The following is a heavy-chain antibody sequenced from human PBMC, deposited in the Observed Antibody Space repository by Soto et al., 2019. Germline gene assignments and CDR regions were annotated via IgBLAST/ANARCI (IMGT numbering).Heavy chain of an antibody. CDR2: ISAYNGNT. J-gene: IGHJ6*02. CDR3: ARVGSSSWSEYYYGMDV. Sequence: GGAVKVSSTACGYTITSYGISWVRQAPGQGREWMGWISAYNGNTNYAQKLQGRVTMTTDTSTSTAYMELRSLRSDDTAVYYCARVGSSSWSEYYYGMDVWGQGTTVTVSS. CDR1: GYTITSYG. D-gene: IGHD6-13*01. V-gene: IGHV1-18*01.